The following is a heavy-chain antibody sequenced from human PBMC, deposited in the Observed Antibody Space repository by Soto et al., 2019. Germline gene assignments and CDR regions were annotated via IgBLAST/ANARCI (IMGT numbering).Heavy chain of an antibody. D-gene: IGHD2-15*01. Sequence: SETLSLTCTVSGGSISSGGYYWSWIRQHPGKGLEWIGYIYYSGSTYYNPSLKSRVTISIDTSKNQFSLKLSSVTAADTAVYYCARRGSGHFDYWGQGSLVTVSS. CDR1: GGSISSGGYY. J-gene: IGHJ4*02. CDR2: IYYSGST. CDR3: ARRGSGHFDY. V-gene: IGHV4-31*03.